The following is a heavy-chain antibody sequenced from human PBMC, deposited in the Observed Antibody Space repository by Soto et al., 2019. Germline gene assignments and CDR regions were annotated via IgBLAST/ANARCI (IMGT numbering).Heavy chain of an antibody. CDR3: AKKSSGNSYFYFDY. CDR2: ISGDGDTT. V-gene: IGHV3-23*01. CDR1: GFPFSSYA. Sequence: GGSLRLSCVASGFPFSSYAMSWVRQAPGKGLEWVSTISGDGDTTYYTDSVKGRFAISRDNSKNTLYLRTNSLRAEDTAVYYYAKKSSGNSYFYFDYWGQGALVTVSS. D-gene: IGHD3-22*01. J-gene: IGHJ4*02.